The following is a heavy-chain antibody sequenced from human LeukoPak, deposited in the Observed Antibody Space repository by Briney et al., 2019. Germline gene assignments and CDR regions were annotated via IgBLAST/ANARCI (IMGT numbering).Heavy chain of an antibody. J-gene: IGHJ4*02. CDR3: ARESSSSGWSTGDY. V-gene: IGHV1-69*13. CDR1: GGTFSSYA. Sequence: GASVKVSCKASGGTFSSYAISWVRQAPGQGLEWMGGIIPIFGTANYAQKFQGRVTITADESTSTAYMELSSLRSEDTAVYYCARESSSSGWSTGDYWGQGALVTVSS. D-gene: IGHD6-19*01. CDR2: IIPIFGTA.